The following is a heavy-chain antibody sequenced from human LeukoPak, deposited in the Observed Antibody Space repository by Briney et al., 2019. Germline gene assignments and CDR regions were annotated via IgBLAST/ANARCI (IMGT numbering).Heavy chain of an antibody. D-gene: IGHD3-16*01. V-gene: IGHV3-21*04. J-gene: IGHJ6*02. CDR3: ARGGGLDV. Sequence: KAWGSLRLSCAASGFTFRDYTMNWVRQAPGKGLEWVSAINKGGTFIKYADSVRGRFIVSRDNAKNLLFLQMNSLRVEDTAVYFCARGGGLDVWGQGATVTVSS. CDR1: GFTFRDYT. CDR2: INKGGTFI.